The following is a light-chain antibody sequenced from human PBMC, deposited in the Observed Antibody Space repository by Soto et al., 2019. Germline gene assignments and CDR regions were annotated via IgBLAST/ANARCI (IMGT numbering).Light chain of an antibody. CDR3: CSYTSRTTYV. CDR2: EVS. CDR1: SSDVGSYNY. Sequence: QSVLTQPASVSGSPGQSITISCTGTSSDVGSYNYVSWYQQHPGKAPKLMIYEVSNRPSGVSNRFSGSKSGNTASLTISGLQAEDEADYYCCSYTSRTTYVFGTGTKVTVL. J-gene: IGLJ1*01. V-gene: IGLV2-14*01.